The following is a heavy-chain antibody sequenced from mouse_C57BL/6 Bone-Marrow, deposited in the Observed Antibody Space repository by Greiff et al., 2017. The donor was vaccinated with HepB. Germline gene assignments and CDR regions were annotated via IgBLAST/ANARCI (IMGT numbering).Heavy chain of an antibody. Sequence: VQLQQSGAELVRPGTSVKVSCKASGYAFTNYLIEWVKQRPGQGLEWIGVINPGSGGTNYNEKFKGKATLTADKSSSTAYMQLSSLTSEDSAVYFCARESDYLFAYWGQGTLVTVSA. D-gene: IGHD2-4*01. J-gene: IGHJ3*01. V-gene: IGHV1-54*01. CDR3: ARESDYLFAY. CDR2: INPGSGGT. CDR1: GYAFTNYL.